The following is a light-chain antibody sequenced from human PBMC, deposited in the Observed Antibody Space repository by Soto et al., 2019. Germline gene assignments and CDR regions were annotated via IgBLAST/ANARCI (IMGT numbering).Light chain of an antibody. J-gene: IGLJ3*02. CDR2: LEDSGSY. V-gene: IGLV4-60*03. CDR1: SGHSCYN. CDR3: ETCDSRLRV. Sequence: QSVLTQSSSASASLGSSVKLTCTLSSGHSCYNIAWHQQQQGKAPRYLMKLEDSGSYNKGSGVRDRVSGSSTRADRYLTSFHLQSEDEADYSCETCDSRLRVFGGGTKLTVL.